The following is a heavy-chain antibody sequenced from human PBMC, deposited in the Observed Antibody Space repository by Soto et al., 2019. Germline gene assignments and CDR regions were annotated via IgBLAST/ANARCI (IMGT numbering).Heavy chain of an antibody. V-gene: IGHV4-4*02. CDR2: IYHTGIT. D-gene: IGHD1-1*01. CDR3: ATSPYNWNVWMVY. J-gene: IGHJ4*02. CDR1: GGSISSSHW. Sequence: QVQLQESGPGLVKPSGTLSLTCAVSGGSISSSHWWTWVRQPPGKGLEWIGEIYHTGITHYKPFPKSRVPISVDKSMDQFSLNLRSVTAADSAVYFCATSPYNWNVWMVYWGQGILVTVSS.